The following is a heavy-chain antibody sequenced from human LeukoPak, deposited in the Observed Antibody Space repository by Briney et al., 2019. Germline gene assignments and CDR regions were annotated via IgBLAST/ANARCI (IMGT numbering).Heavy chain of an antibody. V-gene: IGHV1-18*01. CDR2: ISAYNGNT. D-gene: IGHD6-19*01. J-gene: IGHJ4*02. CDR3: ALIAVAGTEAYYFDY. CDR1: GYTFTSYG. Sequence: ASVKVSCKASGYTFTSYGISWVRQAPGQGLEWMGWISAYNGNTNYAQKLQGRVTMTTDTSTSTAYMELRSLRSDDTAVYYCALIAVAGTEAYYFDYWGQGTLVTVSS.